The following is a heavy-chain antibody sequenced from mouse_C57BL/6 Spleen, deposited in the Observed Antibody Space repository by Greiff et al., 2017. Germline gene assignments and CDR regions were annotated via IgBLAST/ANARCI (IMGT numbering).Heavy chain of an antibody. CDR2: INPSTGGT. D-gene: IGHD1-1*01. J-gene: IGHJ3*01. CDR3: ARVLRSAWFAY. CDR1: GYSFTGYY. Sequence: VQLQQSGPELVKPGASVKISCKASGYSFTGYYMNWVKQSPEKSLEWIGEINPSTGGTTYNQKFKAKATLTVDKSSSTAYMQLKSLTSEDSAVYYCARVLRSAWFAYWGQGTLGTVSA. V-gene: IGHV1-42*01.